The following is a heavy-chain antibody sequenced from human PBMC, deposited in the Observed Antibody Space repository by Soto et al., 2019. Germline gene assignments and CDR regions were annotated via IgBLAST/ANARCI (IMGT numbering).Heavy chain of an antibody. CDR3: ARGFAQWLVSDAFDI. CDR2: INPNSGGT. J-gene: IGHJ3*02. CDR1: GYTFTGYY. D-gene: IGHD6-19*01. V-gene: IGHV1-2*02. Sequence: QVQLVQSGAEVKKPGASVKVSCKASGYTFTGYYMHWVRQAPGQGLEWMGWINPNSGGTNYAQKSQGGVTMTRDTSISTAYMELSRLRSDDTAVYYCARGFAQWLVSDAFDIWGQGTMVTVSS.